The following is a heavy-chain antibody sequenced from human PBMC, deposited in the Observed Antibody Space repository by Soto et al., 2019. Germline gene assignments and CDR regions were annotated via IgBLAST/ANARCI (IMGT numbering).Heavy chain of an antibody. CDR3: ARASLDYVWGSYRYRGAFDI. J-gene: IGHJ3*02. D-gene: IGHD3-16*02. V-gene: IGHV1-69*01. Sequence: QVQLVQSGAEVKKPGSSVKVSCKASGGTFSSYAISWVRQAPGQGLEWMGGIIPIFGTANYEQKFQGRVTMTAEESTSTAYMELSSLRSEDTAVYYCARASLDYVWGSYRYRGAFDIWGQGTMVTVSS. CDR1: GGTFSSYA. CDR2: IIPIFGTA.